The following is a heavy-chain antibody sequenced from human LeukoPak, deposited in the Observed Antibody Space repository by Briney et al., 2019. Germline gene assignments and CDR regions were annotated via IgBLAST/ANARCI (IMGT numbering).Heavy chain of an antibody. V-gene: IGHV4-38-2*01. D-gene: IGHD1-1*01. J-gene: IGHJ4*02. CDR2: IYHSWGI. Sequence: PSETLSLTCAVSGSSLTSDFFWGWIPPPPGKGLEWIAAIYHSWGIYFNPSLKSRVTISLDASKNQFSLKLTSLTAADTAIYYCARNVTAGFFDYWGQGILVTVSS. CDR3: ARNVTAGFFDY. CDR1: GSSLTSDFF.